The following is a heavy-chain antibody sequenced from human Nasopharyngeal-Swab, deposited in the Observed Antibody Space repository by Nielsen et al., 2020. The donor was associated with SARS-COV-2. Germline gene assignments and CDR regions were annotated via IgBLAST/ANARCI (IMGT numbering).Heavy chain of an antibody. J-gene: IGHJ4*02. D-gene: IGHD3-22*01. CDR1: GFSFSTYT. CDR3: LRGDRRDY. Sequence: GESLKISCAASGFSFSTYTMNWVRQAPGKGLEWLSSISSDSGAKYHADSVKGRFTISRDHAKNLLYLEMNSLRAEDTAVYYCLRGDRRDYWGPGTLVSVSS. CDR2: ISSDSGAK. V-gene: IGHV3-21*01.